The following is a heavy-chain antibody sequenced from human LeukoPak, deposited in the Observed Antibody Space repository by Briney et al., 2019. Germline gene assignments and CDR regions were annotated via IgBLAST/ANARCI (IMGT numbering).Heavy chain of an antibody. CDR3: ARDLNWETY. CDR1: GFTVSSNS. CDR2: IYSGNT. J-gene: IGHJ4*02. D-gene: IGHD7-27*01. V-gene: IGHV3-53*01. Sequence: GGSLRLSCTVSGFTVSSNSMSWVRQAPGKGLEWVSFIYSGNTHYSDSVKGRFTISRDNSKNTLYLQMNSLRVEGTAVYYCARDLNWETYWGQGTLVSVSS.